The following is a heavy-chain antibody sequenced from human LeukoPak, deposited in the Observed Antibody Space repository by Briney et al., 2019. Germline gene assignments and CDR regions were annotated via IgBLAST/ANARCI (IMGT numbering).Heavy chain of an antibody. CDR2: IKQDGSEK. CDR3: ATRPYSSSWYPYY. CDR1: GFTFSSYW. D-gene: IGHD6-13*01. Sequence: GGSLRLSCAASGFTFSSYWMSWVRQAPGKGLEWVANIKQDGSEKYYVDSVKGRFTISRDNAKNSLYLQMNSLRAEDTAVYYCATRPYSSSWYPYYWGQGTLVTVSS. V-gene: IGHV3-7*01. J-gene: IGHJ4*02.